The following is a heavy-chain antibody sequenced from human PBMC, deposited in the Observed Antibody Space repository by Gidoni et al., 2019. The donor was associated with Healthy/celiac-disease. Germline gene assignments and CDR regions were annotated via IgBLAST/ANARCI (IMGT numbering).Heavy chain of an antibody. CDR3: ARGGYYDSSGYYYFPFDI. CDR2: IYYRGST. Sequence: VQLQESGPGLVKPSETLSLTCTVSGGSISSYYWSWIRQPPGQGLEWIWYIYYRGSTNYNPSLKSRVTISVDTSKNQFSLKLSSVTAAYTAVYYCARGGYYDSSGYYYFPFDIWGQGTMVTVSS. V-gene: IGHV4-59*01. J-gene: IGHJ3*02. D-gene: IGHD3-22*01. CDR1: GGSISSYY.